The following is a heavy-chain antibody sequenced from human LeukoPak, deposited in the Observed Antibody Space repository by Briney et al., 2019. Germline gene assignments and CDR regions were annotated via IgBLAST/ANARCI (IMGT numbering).Heavy chain of an antibody. J-gene: IGHJ4*02. V-gene: IGHV3-21*01. CDR1: GFTFSSYS. D-gene: IGHD6-19*01. Sequence: GGSLRLSCAASGFTFSSYSMNWVRQAPGKGLEWVSSVTSNSNYIFYADSVKGRFTISRDNAKNSLYLQMNRLRAEDTAVYYCARGDSGLLDYWGQGTLVTVSS. CDR2: VTSNSNYI. CDR3: ARGDSGLLDY.